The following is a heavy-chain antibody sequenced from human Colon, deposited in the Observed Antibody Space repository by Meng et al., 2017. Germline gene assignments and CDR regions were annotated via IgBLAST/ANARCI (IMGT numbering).Heavy chain of an antibody. D-gene: IGHD3-16*01. V-gene: IGHV3-74*01. J-gene: IGHJ4*02. CDR3: ARGVSWGSGTAFDY. CDR2: INIDGSST. CDR1: GFTFSDYW. Sequence: VSLGASWGGSVQPGGSLRLSCAASGFTFSDYWMHWVRQAPGKGLEWVSRINIDGSSTGYADSVQGRFTISRDNAKNTLSLQMHSLTGEDSGVYYCARGVSWGSGTAFDYWGQGSLVTVSS.